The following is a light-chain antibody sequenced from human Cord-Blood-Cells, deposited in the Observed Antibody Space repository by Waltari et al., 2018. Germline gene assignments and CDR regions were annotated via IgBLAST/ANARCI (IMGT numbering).Light chain of an antibody. CDR1: QSVRSN. V-gene: IGKV3-15*01. Sequence: EIVMTQSPAPLSGSPGERPTLSCRASQSVRSNLACYQQKPGQAPRLLIWCEATRASGIPARFRGSGCGTEFTLIIRSLQSEGFAVYDCQQYNNWGWTFGQGTKGEIK. CDR2: CEA. CDR3: QQYNNWGWT. J-gene: IGKJ1*01.